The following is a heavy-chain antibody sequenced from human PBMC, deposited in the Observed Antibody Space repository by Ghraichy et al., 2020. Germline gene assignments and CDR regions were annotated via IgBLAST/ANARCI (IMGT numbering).Heavy chain of an antibody. CDR3: ARGRGWLFGPDAFDI. Sequence: SETLSLTCAVYGGSFSGYYWSWIRQPPGKGLEWIGEINHSGSTNYNPSLKSRVTISVDTSKNQFSLKLSSVTAADTAVYYCARGRGWLFGPDAFDIWGPGKMVTVSS. J-gene: IGHJ3*02. CDR2: INHSGST. D-gene: IGHD3-22*01. CDR1: GGSFSGYY. V-gene: IGHV4-34*01.